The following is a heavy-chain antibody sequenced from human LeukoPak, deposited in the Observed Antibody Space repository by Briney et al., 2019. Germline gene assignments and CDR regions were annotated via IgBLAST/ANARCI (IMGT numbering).Heavy chain of an antibody. CDR1: GGSISSYY. CDR2: IYYSGST. V-gene: IGHV4-59*01. J-gene: IGHJ3*02. CDR3: ARDGSGSFDAFDI. Sequence: SETLSLTCTVSGGSISSYYWSWIRQPPGKGLEWIGYIYYSGSTNYNPSLKSRVTISVDTSKNQFSLKLSSVTAADTAVYYCARDGSGSFDAFDIWGQGTMVTVSS. D-gene: IGHD3-10*01.